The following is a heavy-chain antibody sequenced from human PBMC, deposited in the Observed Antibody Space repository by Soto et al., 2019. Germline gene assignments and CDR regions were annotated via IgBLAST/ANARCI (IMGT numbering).Heavy chain of an antibody. CDR1: GFTFTSYS. CDR3: AKENSGFGELHDAFDI. CDR2: ITSSSSYI. V-gene: IGHV3-21*01. J-gene: IGHJ3*02. Sequence: GGSLRLSCAASGFTFTSYSMNWVRQAPGKGLEWVSCITSSSSYIYYADSVKGRFTISRDNSKNTLYLQMNSLRAEDTAVYYCAKENSGFGELHDAFDIWGQGTMVTVSS. D-gene: IGHD3-10*01.